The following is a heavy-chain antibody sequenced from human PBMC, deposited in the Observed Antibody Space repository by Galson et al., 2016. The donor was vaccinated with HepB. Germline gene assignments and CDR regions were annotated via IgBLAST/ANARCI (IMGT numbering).Heavy chain of an antibody. CDR1: GFIFRSFA. D-gene: IGHD6-6*01. Sequence: SLRLSCATSGFIFRSFAMSWVRQAPGKGLEWVSTFSARVDKPYYANSARGRFTISGDNSKKTLYLQMNSLRAEDTPVYFCARGTASRPGYYYALDVWGKGTTVTVSS. V-gene: IGHV3-23*01. CDR3: ARGTASRPGYYYALDV. J-gene: IGHJ6*04. CDR2: FSARVDKP.